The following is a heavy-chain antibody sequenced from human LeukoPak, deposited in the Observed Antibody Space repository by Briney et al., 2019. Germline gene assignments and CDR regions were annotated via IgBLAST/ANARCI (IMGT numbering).Heavy chain of an antibody. Sequence: GGSLRLSCAASGFTFSSYAMSWVRQAPGKGLEWVSAISGSGGSTYYADSVKGRFTISRDNSKNTLYLQMNSLRAEDTAVYYCAKDQATFVVVPAAVDYWGQGTLVTVSS. J-gene: IGHJ4*02. CDR2: ISGSGGST. CDR1: GFTFSSYA. V-gene: IGHV3-23*01. CDR3: AKDQATFVVVPAAVDY. D-gene: IGHD2-2*01.